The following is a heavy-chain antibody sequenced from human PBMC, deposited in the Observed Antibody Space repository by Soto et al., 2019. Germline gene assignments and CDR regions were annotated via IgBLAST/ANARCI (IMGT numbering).Heavy chain of an antibody. CDR3: ARAYVVVPAATRLYYYYGMDV. D-gene: IGHD2-2*01. J-gene: IGHJ6*02. CDR2: INPNSGGT. CDR1: GYTFTGYY. Sequence: ASVKVSCKASGYTFTGYYMHWVRQAPGQGLEWMGWINPNSGGTNYAQKFQGRVTMTRDTSISTAYMELSRLRSDDTAVYYCARAYVVVPAATRLYYYYGMDVWGQGTTVTVSS. V-gene: IGHV1-2*02.